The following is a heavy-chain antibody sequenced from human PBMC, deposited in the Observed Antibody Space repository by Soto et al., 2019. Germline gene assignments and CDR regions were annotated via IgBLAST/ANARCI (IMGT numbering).Heavy chain of an antibody. V-gene: IGHV1-46*01. D-gene: IGHD3-16*02. J-gene: IGHJ4*02. CDR1: GYTFTSYY. CDR2: INPSGGST. Sequence: ASVKVSCKASGYTFTSYYMHWVRQAPGQGLEWMGIINPSGGSTSYAQKFQGRVTMTRDTSTSTVYMELSSLRSEDTAVYYCAREKYDYVWGSYRQREIDYWGQGTLVTVSS. CDR3: AREKYDYVWGSYRQREIDY.